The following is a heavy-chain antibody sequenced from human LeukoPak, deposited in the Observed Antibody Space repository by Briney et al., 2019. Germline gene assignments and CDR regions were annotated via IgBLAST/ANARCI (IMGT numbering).Heavy chain of an antibody. D-gene: IGHD6-19*01. CDR2: IDPSDSYT. CDR1: GYSFTSYW. Sequence: GEPLTISCKGSGYSFTSYWISWVRQMPGKGLEWMGKIDPSDSYTNYSPSFQGHVTISADKSISTAYLQWSSLKASDTAMYYCARHRVAGPGPDAFDIWGQGTMVTVSS. J-gene: IGHJ3*02. CDR3: ARHRVAGPGPDAFDI. V-gene: IGHV5-10-1*01.